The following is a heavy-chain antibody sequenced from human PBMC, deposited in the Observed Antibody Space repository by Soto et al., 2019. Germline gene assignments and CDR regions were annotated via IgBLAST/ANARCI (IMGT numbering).Heavy chain of an antibody. CDR3: ARSRNLGEYYYDSSGYYHFDY. CDR2: IYYSGST. Sequence: SETLSLTCTVSGGSISSYYWSWIRQHPGKGLEWIGYIYYSGSTYYNPSLKSRVTISVDTSKNQFSLKLSSVTAADTAVYYCARSRNLGEYYYDSSGYYHFDYWGQGTLVTSPQ. CDR1: GGSISSYY. D-gene: IGHD3-22*01. J-gene: IGHJ4*02. V-gene: IGHV4-59*06.